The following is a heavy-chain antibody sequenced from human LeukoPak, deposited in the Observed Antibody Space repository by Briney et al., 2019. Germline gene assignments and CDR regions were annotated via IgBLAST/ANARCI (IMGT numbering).Heavy chain of an antibody. D-gene: IGHD1-1*01. CDR3: AKVSPTGRAFDC. J-gene: IGHJ4*02. V-gene: IGHV3-53*01. CDR2: IYTTGKT. Sequence: GGSLRLSCAASGFTVSINYMSWVRQAPGEGLEWVSVIYTTGKTYYADSVKGRFSISRDNSKNTVYLQMNSLRAEDAAVYYCAKVSPTGRAFDCWGQGTLVTVSS. CDR1: GFTVSINY.